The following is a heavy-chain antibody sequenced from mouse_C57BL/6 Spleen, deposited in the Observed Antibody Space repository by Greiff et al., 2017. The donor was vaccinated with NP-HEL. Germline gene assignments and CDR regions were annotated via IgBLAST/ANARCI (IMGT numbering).Heavy chain of an antibody. CDR3: ARPHYYGSSYPWYFDV. CDR1: GYAFTNYL. J-gene: IGHJ1*03. CDR2: INPGSGGT. V-gene: IGHV1-54*01. Sequence: QVQLQQSGAELVRPGTSVKVSCKASGYAFTNYLIEWVKQRPGQGLEWIGVINPGSGGTNYNEKFKGKATLTADKSSSTAYMQLSSLTSEDSAFYCCARPHYYGSSYPWYFDVWGTGTTVTVSS. D-gene: IGHD1-1*01.